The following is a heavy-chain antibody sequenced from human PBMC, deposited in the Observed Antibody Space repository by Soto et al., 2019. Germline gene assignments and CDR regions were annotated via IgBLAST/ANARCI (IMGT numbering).Heavy chain of an antibody. V-gene: IGHV1-69*13. J-gene: IGHJ5*02. D-gene: IGHD6-13*01. CDR1: GGTFSSYA. Sequence: SSVKVSCKASGGTFSSYAISWVRQAPGQGLEWMGGIIPIFGTANYAQKFQGRVTITADESTSTAYMELSSLRSEDTAVYYCARDRDSSSWSRGSLFDPWGQGTLVTVSS. CDR3: ARDRDSSSWSRGSLFDP. CDR2: IIPIFGTA.